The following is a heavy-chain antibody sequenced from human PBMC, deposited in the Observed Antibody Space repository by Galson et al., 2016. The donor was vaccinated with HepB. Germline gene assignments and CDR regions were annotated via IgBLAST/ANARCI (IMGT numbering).Heavy chain of an antibody. Sequence: SVKVSCKASGYTFTNYYMHWVRQAPGQGLVWMGLINPNAGGTTHAETFQDRLVMTRDTSTSTVYMELSSLTSEDTAIYFCARDASILIVAAFNIWGQGTMVTVSS. J-gene: IGHJ3*02. V-gene: IGHV1-46*01. CDR1: GYTFTNYY. D-gene: IGHD3-9*01. CDR3: ARDASILIVAAFNI. CDR2: INPNAGGT.